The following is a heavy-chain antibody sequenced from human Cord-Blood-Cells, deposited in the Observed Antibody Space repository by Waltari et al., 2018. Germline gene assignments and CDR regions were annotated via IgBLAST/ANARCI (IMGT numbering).Heavy chain of an antibody. Sequence: QVQLQESGPGLVKPSETLSLTCTVSGGSISSSYWSWIRQPPGKGLEWIGYIYYSGSTNYNPSLKSRVTISVDTSKNQFSLKLSSVTAADTAVYYCARGLAVAGYFDYWGQGTLVTVSS. J-gene: IGHJ4*02. CDR3: ARGLAVAGYFDY. CDR1: GGSISSSY. V-gene: IGHV4-59*01. D-gene: IGHD6-19*01. CDR2: IYYSGST.